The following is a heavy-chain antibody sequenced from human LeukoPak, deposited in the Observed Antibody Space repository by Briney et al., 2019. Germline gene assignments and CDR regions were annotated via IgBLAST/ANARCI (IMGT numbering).Heavy chain of an antibody. CDR2: IGHDGRNK. D-gene: IGHD2-21*01. V-gene: IGHV3-30*02. CDR1: GITFSNSG. CDR3: AKDGDWTFDI. Sequence: PGGSLRPSCEASGITFSNSGMHWVRQAPGKGLEWVAYIGHDGRNKFYTESLRGRFTISGDNSMKMAYLQMNSLRTEDTAIYFCAKDGDWTFDIWGQGTMVTVSS. J-gene: IGHJ3*02.